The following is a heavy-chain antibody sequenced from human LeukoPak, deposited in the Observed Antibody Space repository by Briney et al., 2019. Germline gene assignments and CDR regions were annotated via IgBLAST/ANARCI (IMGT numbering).Heavy chain of an antibody. CDR3: ARADIVVVPAAINHYYYYMDV. J-gene: IGHJ6*03. CDR2: ISSSSSYI. Sequence: GGSLSLSCAASGFTFDDYAMHWVRQAPGKGLEWVSSISSSSSYIYYADSVKGRFTISRDNAKNSLYLQMNSLRAEDTAVYYCARADIVVVPAAINHYYYYMDVWGKGTTVTISS. CDR1: GFTFDDYA. D-gene: IGHD2-2*01. V-gene: IGHV3-21*01.